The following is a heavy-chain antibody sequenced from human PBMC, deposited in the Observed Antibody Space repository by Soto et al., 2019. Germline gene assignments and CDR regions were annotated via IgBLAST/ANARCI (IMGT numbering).Heavy chain of an antibody. Sequence: EVQLVESGGGLVKPGGSLRLSCAASGFTFSNAWMNWVRQAPGKGLEWVGRIKSKTDGGTTDYAAPVKGRFTISRDDSKNTLYLQMNSLKTEDTAVYYSTRSYRRDYFDYWGQGTLVTVSS. D-gene: IGHD1-26*01. J-gene: IGHJ4*02. CDR2: IKSKTDGGTT. CDR3: TRSYRRDYFDY. V-gene: IGHV3-15*07. CDR1: GFTFSNAW.